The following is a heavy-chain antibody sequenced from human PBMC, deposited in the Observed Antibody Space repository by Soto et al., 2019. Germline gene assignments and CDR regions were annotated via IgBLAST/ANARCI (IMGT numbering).Heavy chain of an antibody. V-gene: IGHV4-30-4*01. CDR2: IYYSGST. CDR1: GGSISSGDYY. D-gene: IGHD5-18*01. J-gene: IGHJ6*02. Sequence: SETLSLTCTVSGGSISSGDYYWSWIRQPPGKGLEWIGYIYYSGSTYYNPSLKSRVTISVDTSKNQFSLKLSSVTAADTAVYYCAREIRGYSYGYDYYYGMDVWGQGTTVTVS. CDR3: AREIRGYSYGYDYYYGMDV.